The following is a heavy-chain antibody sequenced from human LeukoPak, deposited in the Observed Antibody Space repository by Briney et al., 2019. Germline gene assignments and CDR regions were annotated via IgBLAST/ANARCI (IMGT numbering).Heavy chain of an antibody. J-gene: IGHJ6*03. Sequence: GGSLRLSCAASGFTFSSYAMHWVRQAPGKGLEWVAVISYDGSNKYYADSVKGRFTISRDNSKNTLYLQMNSLRAEDTAVYYCARGRSPGTSMEYYYYMDVWGKGTTVTVSS. V-gene: IGHV3-30-3*01. CDR2: ISYDGSNK. D-gene: IGHD1-1*01. CDR1: GFTFSSYA. CDR3: ARGRSPGTSMEYYYYMDV.